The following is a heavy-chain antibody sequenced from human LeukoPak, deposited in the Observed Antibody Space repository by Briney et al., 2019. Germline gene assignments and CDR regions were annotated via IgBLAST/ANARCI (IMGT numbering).Heavy chain of an antibody. V-gene: IGHV3-23*01. J-gene: IGHJ6*02. Sequence: GGSLRLSCAASGFTFSSYAMSWVRQAPGKGLEWVSAISGSGGSTYYADSVKGRFTISRDNSKNTLYLQMNSLRAEDTAVYYCAKNYYDSSSFGMDVWGQGTTVTVSS. CDR2: ISGSGGST. CDR1: GFTFSSYA. D-gene: IGHD3-22*01. CDR3: AKNYYDSSSFGMDV.